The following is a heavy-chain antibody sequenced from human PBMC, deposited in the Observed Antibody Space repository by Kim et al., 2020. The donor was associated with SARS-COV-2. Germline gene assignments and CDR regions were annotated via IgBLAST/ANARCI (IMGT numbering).Heavy chain of an antibody. Sequence: GGSLRLSCAASGFTFSSYSMNWVRQAPGKGLEWVSSISSSSSYIYYADSVKGRFTISRDNAKNSLYLQMNSLRAEDTAVYYCARETYYDILTGYYYYYYYGMDVWGQGTTVTVSS. CDR1: GFTFSSYS. V-gene: IGHV3-21*01. CDR2: ISSSSSYI. D-gene: IGHD3-9*01. CDR3: ARETYYDILTGYYYYYYYGMDV. J-gene: IGHJ6*02.